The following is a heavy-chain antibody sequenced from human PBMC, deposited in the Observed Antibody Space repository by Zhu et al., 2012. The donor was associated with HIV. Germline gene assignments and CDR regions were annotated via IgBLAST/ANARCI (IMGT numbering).Heavy chain of an antibody. D-gene: IGHD4-23*01. CDR3: ARLRWSNRDYYMDV. CDR2: IYHSGST. CDR1: GYSISSGYY. J-gene: IGHJ6*03. Sequence: QVQLQESGPGLVKPSETLSLTCAVSGYSISSGYYWGWIRQPPGEGLEWIGSIYHSGSTYYNPSLKSRVTISVDTSKNQFSLKLSSVTAADTAVYYCARLRWSNRDYYMDVWGKGTTVTVSS. V-gene: IGHV4-38-2*01.